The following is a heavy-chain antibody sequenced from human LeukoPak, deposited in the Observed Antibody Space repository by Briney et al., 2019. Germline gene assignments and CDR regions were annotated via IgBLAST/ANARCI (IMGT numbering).Heavy chain of an antibody. J-gene: IGHJ4*02. V-gene: IGHV3-11*01. D-gene: IGHD3-22*01. CDR1: GFSFRGYY. CDR2: ISRRGDSV. Sequence: PGGSLRLSCEASGFSFRGYYMNWLRQAPGKGLEWLSFISRRGDSVLFADSVKGRFTISRDNAKSTLYLEMDSLTVEGTAVYYCARDLFSQSYDSSGYFDYWGQGVLVTVSS. CDR3: ARDLFSQSYDSSGYFDY.